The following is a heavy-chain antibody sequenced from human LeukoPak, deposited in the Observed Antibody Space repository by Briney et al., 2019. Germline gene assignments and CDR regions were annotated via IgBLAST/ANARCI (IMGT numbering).Heavy chain of an antibody. CDR2: IYTSGST. D-gene: IGHD2-2*02. Sequence: SETLSLTCTVPGGSISSYYWSWIRQPAGKGLEWIGRIYTSGSTNYNPSLKSRVTISVDTSKNQFSLKLSSVTAADTAVYYCARRSHLRYCSSTSCYKNWFDPWGQGTLVTVSS. J-gene: IGHJ5*02. V-gene: IGHV4-4*07. CDR3: ARRSHLRYCSSTSCYKNWFDP. CDR1: GGSISSYY.